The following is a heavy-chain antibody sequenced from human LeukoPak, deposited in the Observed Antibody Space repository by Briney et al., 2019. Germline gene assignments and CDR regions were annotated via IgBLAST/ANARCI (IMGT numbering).Heavy chain of an antibody. V-gene: IGHV4-39*07. Sequence: SETLSLTCTVSGGSISSSSYYWGWIRQPPGKGLEWIGSIYYSGSTYYNPSLKSRVTISVDTSKNQFSLKLSSVTAADTAVYYCAREIAAAAKGWFDPWGQGTLVTVSS. D-gene: IGHD6-13*01. CDR1: GGSISSSSYY. CDR2: IYYSGST. J-gene: IGHJ5*02. CDR3: AREIAAAAKGWFDP.